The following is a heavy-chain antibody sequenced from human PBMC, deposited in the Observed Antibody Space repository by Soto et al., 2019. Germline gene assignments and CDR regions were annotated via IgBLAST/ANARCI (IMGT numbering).Heavy chain of an antibody. CDR2: INHSGST. CDR1: GGSFSGYY. V-gene: IGHV4-34*01. Sequence: PSGTLSLTCAVYGGSFSGYYWSWIRQPPGKGLEWIGEINHSGSTNYKPSLKSRITISVDTYKKQFSLRLSSVTAEDTAVYYCARGRHDNNAFYSDGFSWGQGTLVTVSS. J-gene: IGHJ4*02. CDR3: ARGRHDNNAFYSDGFS. D-gene: IGHD3-22*01.